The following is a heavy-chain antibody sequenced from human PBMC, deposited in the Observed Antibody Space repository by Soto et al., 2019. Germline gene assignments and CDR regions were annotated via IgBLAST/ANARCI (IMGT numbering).Heavy chain of an antibody. CDR3: ARMATFGSLNWFDP. CDR1: GYSFTNND. J-gene: IGHJ5*02. D-gene: IGHD3-16*01. V-gene: IGHV1-8*01. Sequence: QVQLVQSGAEVREPGASVKVSCKASGYSFTNNDVSWVRQATGQWLEWMGWMNPGSGDTGYAQKFQGRVTMTRDISKATAYMELSSLRSDDTAIYYCARMATFGSLNWFDPWGQGTLVTVSS. CDR2: MNPGSGDT.